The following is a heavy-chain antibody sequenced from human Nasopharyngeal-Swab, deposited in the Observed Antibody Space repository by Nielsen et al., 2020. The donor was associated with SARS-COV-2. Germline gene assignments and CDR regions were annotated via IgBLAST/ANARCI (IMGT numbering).Heavy chain of an antibody. CDR2: IYYSGST. V-gene: IGHV4-59*01. D-gene: IGHD3-22*01. Sequence: SETLSLTCTVSGGSISSYYWSWIRQPPGKGLEWIGYIYYSGSTNYNPSLKSRVTISVDTSKNQFSLKLSSVTAADTAVYYCAREGYYYDSSCPRGGYYYYYMDVWGKGTTVTVSS. CDR3: AREGYYYDSSCPRGGYYYYYMDV. J-gene: IGHJ6*03. CDR1: GGSISSYY.